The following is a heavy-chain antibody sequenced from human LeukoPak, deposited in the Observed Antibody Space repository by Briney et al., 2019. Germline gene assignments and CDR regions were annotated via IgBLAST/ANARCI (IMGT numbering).Heavy chain of an antibody. J-gene: IGHJ4*02. Sequence: PSETLSLTCAVYGGSFSGYYWSWIRQPPGKGLEWIGEINHSGSTNYNPSLKSRVTISVDTSKNQFSLKLSSVTAADTAVYYCARVLQIATIDYWGQGTLVTVSS. V-gene: IGHV4-34*01. CDR1: GGSFSGYY. D-gene: IGHD6-13*01. CDR3: ARVLQIATIDY. CDR2: INHSGST.